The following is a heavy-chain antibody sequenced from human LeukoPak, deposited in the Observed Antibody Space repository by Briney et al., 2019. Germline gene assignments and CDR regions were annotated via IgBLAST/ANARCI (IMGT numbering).Heavy chain of an antibody. J-gene: IGHJ5*02. D-gene: IGHD2-15*01. CDR2: ISAYNGNT. Sequence: ASVKVSCKASGYTFTSYGISWVRQAPGQGLEWMGWISAYNGNTNYAQKLQGRVTMTTDTSTSTAYMELRSLRSDDTAVYYCARDRSGDIVVVVAATRGNWFDPWGQGTLVTVSS. V-gene: IGHV1-18*01. CDR1: GYTFTSYG. CDR3: ARDRSGDIVVVVAATRGNWFDP.